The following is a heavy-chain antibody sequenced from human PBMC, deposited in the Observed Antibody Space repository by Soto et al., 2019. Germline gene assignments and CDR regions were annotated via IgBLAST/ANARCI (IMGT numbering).Heavy chain of an antibody. V-gene: IGHV1-8*02. J-gene: IGHJ4*02. D-gene: IGHD1-26*01. CDR1: GGLFSSYA. Sequence: GASVKVSCKDTGGLFSSYAVSWVRQTAGQGLEWMGWMEPSTGRTGYAQKFQGRVTMTRDTSINTAYMELTTLTSDDTAFYYCARGVSAGVDYWGQGTLVTVSS. CDR2: MEPSTGRT. CDR3: ARGVSAGVDY.